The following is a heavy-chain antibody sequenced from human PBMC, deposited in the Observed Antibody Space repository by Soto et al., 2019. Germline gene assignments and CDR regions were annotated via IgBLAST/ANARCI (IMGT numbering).Heavy chain of an antibody. J-gene: IGHJ6*02. V-gene: IGHV1-69*13. CDR2: IIPIFGTA. CDR1: GGTFSSYA. Sequence: SVKVSCKASGGTFSSYAISWVRQAPGQGLEWMGGIIPIFGTANYAQKFQGRVTITADESTSTAYMELSSLRSEDTAVYYCARGAVDQLLPYYYYGMDVWGQGTTVTVSS. CDR3: ARGAVDQLLPYYYYGMDV. D-gene: IGHD2-2*01.